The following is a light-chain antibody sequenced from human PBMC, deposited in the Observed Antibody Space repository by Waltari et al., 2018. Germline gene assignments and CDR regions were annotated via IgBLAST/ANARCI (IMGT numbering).Light chain of an antibody. CDR1: SGHSSNT. Sequence: QLVLTQSPSASASLGASVKLPCTLDSGHSSNTHSWHPQKPGQGPRFLMKVNRDGSHTKGDEIPDRFSGSSSGPERYLTISSVQSEDEADYYCQTGGHGTWVFGGGTKLTVL. CDR3: QTGGHGTWV. J-gene: IGLJ3*02. V-gene: IGLV4-69*01. CDR2: VNRDGSH.